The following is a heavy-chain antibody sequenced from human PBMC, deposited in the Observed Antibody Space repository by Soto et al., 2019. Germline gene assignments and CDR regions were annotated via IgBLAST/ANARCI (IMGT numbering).Heavy chain of an antibody. CDR2: IYYSGNT. CDR3: ARKKGYSYGPHYFDY. Sequence: QVQLQESGPGLVKPSQTLSLTCTVSGGSVSSGGYYWSWIRQHPGKGLEWIGYIYYSGNTFYNPSLKSRVTISVDTSQNQFSLKLSSVTAAATAVYYCARKKGYSYGPHYFDYWGQGTRVTVSP. V-gene: IGHV4-31*03. D-gene: IGHD5-18*01. J-gene: IGHJ4*02. CDR1: GGSVSSGGYY.